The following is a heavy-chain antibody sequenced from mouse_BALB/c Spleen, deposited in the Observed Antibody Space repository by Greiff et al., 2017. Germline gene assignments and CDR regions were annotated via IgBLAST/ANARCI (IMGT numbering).Heavy chain of an antibody. CDR3: ARLYGSSYEFAY. D-gene: IGHD1-1*01. Sequence: EVHLVESGGDLVKPGGSLKLSCAASGFTFSSYGMSWVRQTPDKRLEWVATISSGGSYTYYPDSVKGRFTISRDNAKNTLYLQMSSLKSEDTAMYYCARLYGSSYEFAYWGQGTLVTVSA. CDR1: GFTFSSYG. J-gene: IGHJ3*01. CDR2: ISSGGSYT. V-gene: IGHV5-6*01.